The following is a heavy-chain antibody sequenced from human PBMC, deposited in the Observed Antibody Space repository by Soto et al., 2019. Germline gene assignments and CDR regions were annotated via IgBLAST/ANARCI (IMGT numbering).Heavy chain of an antibody. D-gene: IGHD3-16*01. CDR1: GFTFSSYA. CDR3: AKGKRAPYDSIWGSHNPFDY. J-gene: IGHJ4*02. CDR2: ISGSGGST. V-gene: IGHV3-23*01. Sequence: EVQLLESGGGLVQPGGSLRLSCAASGFTFSSYAMSWVRQAPGKGREWVSAISGSGGSTYYADSVKGRFTISRDNSKNTLYLQMNSLRAEDTAVYYCAKGKRAPYDSIWGSHNPFDYWGQGTLVTVSS.